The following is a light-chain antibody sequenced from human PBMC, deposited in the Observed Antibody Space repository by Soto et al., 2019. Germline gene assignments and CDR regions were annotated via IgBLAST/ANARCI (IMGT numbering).Light chain of an antibody. V-gene: IGLV7-43*01. CDR3: LLYYGGAQV. J-gene: IGLJ3*02. Sequence: QTVVTQEPSLTVSPGETVTLTCASSPGAVTSGYYPNWFQQKPGQAPRPLIYSISNKHSWTPARFSGSLLGDKAALTLSGVQPEDEAEYYCLLYYGGAQVFGGGTQLTVL. CDR2: SIS. CDR1: PGAVTSGYY.